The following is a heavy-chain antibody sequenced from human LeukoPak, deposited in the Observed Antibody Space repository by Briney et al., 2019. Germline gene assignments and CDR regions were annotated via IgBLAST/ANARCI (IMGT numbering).Heavy chain of an antibody. D-gene: IGHD2-2*02. J-gene: IGHJ5*02. Sequence: SVKVSCKASGGTFSSYAISWVRQAPGQGLEWMGGIIPIFGTANYAQKFQGRVTITADESTSTAYMELSNLRSEDTAVYYCARESDSHCSSTSCYTGGWFDPWGQGTLVTVSS. CDR1: GGTFSSYA. CDR3: ARESDSHCSSTSCYTGGWFDP. CDR2: IIPIFGTA. V-gene: IGHV1-69*13.